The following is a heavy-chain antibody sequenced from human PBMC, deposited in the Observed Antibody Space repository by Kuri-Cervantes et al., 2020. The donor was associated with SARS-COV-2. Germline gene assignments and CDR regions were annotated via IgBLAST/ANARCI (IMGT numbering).Heavy chain of an antibody. CDR1: GFTFDDYA. CDR3: ARTYSGSYYGYPDY. D-gene: IGHD1-26*01. CDR2: ISWDGGST. Sequence: GGSLRLSCAASGFTFDDYAIHRVRQVPGKGLEWVPLISWDGGSTYHADSVRGRFTISRDNSKNSLYLQMNSLRAEDTALYYCARTYSGSYYGYPDYWGQGTLVTVSS. J-gene: IGHJ4*02. V-gene: IGHV3-43D*03.